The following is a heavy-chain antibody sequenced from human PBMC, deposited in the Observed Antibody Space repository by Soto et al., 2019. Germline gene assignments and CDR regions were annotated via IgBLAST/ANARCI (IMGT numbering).Heavy chain of an antibody. V-gene: IGHV1-18*04. J-gene: IGHJ4*02. Sequence: XSVKVSWNASVYTFTSYGINWVRQAPGQGLEWMGWISAYNGNTNYAQKLQGRVTITADESTSTAYMELSSLRSEDTAVYYCAREWELGRGYYFDYWGQGTLVTVSS. CDR2: ISAYNGNT. CDR1: VYTFTSYG. D-gene: IGHD1-26*01. CDR3: AREWELGRGYYFDY.